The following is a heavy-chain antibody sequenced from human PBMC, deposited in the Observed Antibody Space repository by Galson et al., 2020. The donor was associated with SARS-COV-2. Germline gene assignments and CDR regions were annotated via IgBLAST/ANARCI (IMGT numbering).Heavy chain of an antibody. D-gene: IGHD3-16*01. CDR1: GGSISSSSYY. CDR2: IYYSGST. CDR3: ARPGDYVWGSVYWYFDL. V-gene: IGHV4-39*01. J-gene: IGHJ2*01. Sequence: SETLFLTCTVSGGSISSSSYYWGWIRQPPGKGLEWIGSIYYSGSTYYNPSLKSRVTISVDTSKNQFSLKLSSVTAADTAVYYCARPGDYVWGSVYWYFDLWGRGTLVTVSS.